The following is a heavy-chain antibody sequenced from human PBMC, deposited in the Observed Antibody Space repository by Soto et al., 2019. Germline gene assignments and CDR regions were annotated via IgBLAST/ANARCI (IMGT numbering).Heavy chain of an antibody. CDR1: GGSISSYY. V-gene: IGHV4-4*07. CDR3: AREVLSVDVWGSYRIGYFDY. CDR2: IYTSGST. Sequence: SETLSLTCTVSGGSISSYYWSWIWQPAGKGLEWIGRIYTSGSTNYNPSLKSRVTMSVDTSKNQFSLKLSSVTAADTAVYYCAREVLSVDVWGSYRIGYFDYWGQGTLVTVSS. D-gene: IGHD3-16*02. J-gene: IGHJ4*02.